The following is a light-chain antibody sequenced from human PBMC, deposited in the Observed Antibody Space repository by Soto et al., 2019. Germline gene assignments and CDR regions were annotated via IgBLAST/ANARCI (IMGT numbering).Light chain of an antibody. Sequence: DIQMTQSPSTLSASVGDRVTITCLASQNINSWLAWYQQKPGKAPKLLIYKASSLESGVPSRFSCSGSGTEFTLTISSLQSDDFAAYYCQQYEIYPITFGQGTRLEIK. CDR2: KAS. J-gene: IGKJ5*01. CDR1: QNINSW. CDR3: QQYEIYPIT. V-gene: IGKV1-5*03.